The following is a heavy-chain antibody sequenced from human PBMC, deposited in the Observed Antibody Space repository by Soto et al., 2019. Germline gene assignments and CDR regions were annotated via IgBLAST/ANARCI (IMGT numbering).Heavy chain of an antibody. V-gene: IGHV3-73*02. D-gene: IGHD3-16*01. CDR1: GFTFSDAP. Sequence: EVQLVESGGGLVQPGGSLKLSCAGSGFTFSDAPVHWVRQASGKGLEWIGRIRSKVKDYATAYSESVKGRFTISRDDSKYTAYLQMNSLETGDSAMYYCSTLGEWGSYSGYWGQGTLVTVSS. CDR3: STLGEWGSYSGY. J-gene: IGHJ4*02. CDR2: IRSKVKDYAT.